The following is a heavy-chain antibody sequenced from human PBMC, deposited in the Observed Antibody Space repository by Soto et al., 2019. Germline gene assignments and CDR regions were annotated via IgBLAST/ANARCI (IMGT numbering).Heavy chain of an antibody. CDR3: AREGNSGPYYYYGMDV. J-gene: IGHJ6*02. Sequence: ASVKVSCKASGYTFTSYFISWVRQAPGQGLEWMGWISAYNGNTNYAQKFQGRVTMTTDTSTSTAYMELRSLRSDDTAVYYCAREGNSGPYYYYGMDVWGQGTTVTVSS. CDR2: ISAYNGNT. CDR1: GYTFTSYF. D-gene: IGHD4-4*01. V-gene: IGHV1-18*01.